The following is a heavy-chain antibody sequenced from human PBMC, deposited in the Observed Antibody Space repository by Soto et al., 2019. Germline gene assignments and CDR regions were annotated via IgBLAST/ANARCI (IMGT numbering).Heavy chain of an antibody. Sequence: SETLSLTCAVSGGSISSSNWLSWFLQPPWKGLEWIGEIYHSGSTNYNPSLKSRVTISVDKSKNQFSLKLSSVTAADTAVYYCARDRTDDILTGYPLLDYYGMDVWGQGTTVTVSS. CDR1: GGSISSSNW. V-gene: IGHV4-4*02. D-gene: IGHD3-9*01. J-gene: IGHJ6*02. CDR3: ARDRTDDILTGYPLLDYYGMDV. CDR2: IYHSGST.